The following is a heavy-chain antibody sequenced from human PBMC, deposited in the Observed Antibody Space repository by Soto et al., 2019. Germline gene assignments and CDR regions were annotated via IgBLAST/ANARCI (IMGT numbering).Heavy chain of an antibody. CDR2: INHSGST. D-gene: IGHD2-15*01. CDR1: GGSFSGYY. V-gene: IGHV4-34*01. J-gene: IGHJ4*02. Sequence: SETLSLTCAVYGGSFSGYYWSWIRQPPGKGLEWIGEINHSGSTNYNPSLKSRVTISVDTSKNQFSLKLSSVTAADTAVYYCARGENVVVVAATRHHRKNSNDYWGQGTLVTVSS. CDR3: ARGENVVVVAATRHHRKNSNDY.